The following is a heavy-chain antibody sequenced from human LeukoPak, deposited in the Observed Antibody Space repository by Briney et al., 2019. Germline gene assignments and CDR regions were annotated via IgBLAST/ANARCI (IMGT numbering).Heavy chain of an antibody. CDR2: IYYRGST. CDR1: GGSLSSYY. CDR3: VRVLEYSSSSGYYYMDV. D-gene: IGHD6-6*01. Sequence: SSETLSLTCTVSGGSLSSYYWSWIRQPPGKGLEWIGYIYYRGSTNYNPSLKSRVTISVDTSKNQFSLKLSSVTAADTAVYYCVRVLEYSSSSGYYYMDVWGKGTTVTVSS. J-gene: IGHJ6*03. V-gene: IGHV4-59*01.